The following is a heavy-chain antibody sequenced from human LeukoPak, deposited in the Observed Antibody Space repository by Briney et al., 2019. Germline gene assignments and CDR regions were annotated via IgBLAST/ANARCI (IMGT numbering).Heavy chain of an antibody. CDR2: ISSVGTYV. CDR1: GVTFDRYS. V-gene: IGHV3-21*01. J-gene: IGHJ4*01. Sequence: GGSLRLSCVVFGVTFDRYSMNWVRQARGKGLEGVSSISSVGTYVYYADTVKGRFTISRDNSNNSVYLQMDSLRAEDTAVYYCASSDYVWGKPYYFDYWGHGTLLTVSS. CDR3: ASSDYVWGKPYYFDY. D-gene: IGHD3-16*01.